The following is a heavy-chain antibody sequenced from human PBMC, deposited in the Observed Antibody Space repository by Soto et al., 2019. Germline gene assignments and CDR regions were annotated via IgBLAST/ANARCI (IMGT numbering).Heavy chain of an antibody. Sequence: EVQLMESGGGLVQPGGSLRLSCAASGFTFSSYWMAWVRQAPGKGLEWVANIRQDGGDKYFLESVKGRFTISRDNAKNSLYLQMNSLRVEDTAIYYCVRDAVVSAVDYFDNWGQGTLVTVSS. CDR2: IRQDGGDK. CDR1: GFTFSSYW. D-gene: IGHD2-15*01. J-gene: IGHJ4*02. V-gene: IGHV3-7*01. CDR3: VRDAVVSAVDYFDN.